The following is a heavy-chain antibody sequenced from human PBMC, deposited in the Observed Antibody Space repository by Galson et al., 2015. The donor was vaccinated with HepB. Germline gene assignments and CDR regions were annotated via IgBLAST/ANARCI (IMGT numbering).Heavy chain of an antibody. CDR3: ASVVGTIYYYSMDV. CDR2: TYYRSRWYN. D-gene: IGHD2-15*01. V-gene: IGHV6-1*01. CDR1: GDSVSSNSAA. Sequence: CAISGDSVSSNSAAWNRIRQSPSRGLEWLGRTYYRSRWYNDYAESVRSRISINPDTSRNQFSLQLKSVTPEDTAVYYCASVVGTIYYYSMDVWGQGTTVIVSS. J-gene: IGHJ6*02.